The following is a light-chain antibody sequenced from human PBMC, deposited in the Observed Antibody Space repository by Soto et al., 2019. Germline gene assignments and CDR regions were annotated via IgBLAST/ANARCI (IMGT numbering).Light chain of an antibody. V-gene: IGLV2-14*03. CDR2: DVS. J-gene: IGLJ1*01. CDR3: SSYTSSNTEV. CDR1: SSDVGGYNY. Sequence: QSVLSQPASVSGSPGQSITISCTGNSSDVGGYNYVSWYQHHPGKAPKLMIYDVSTRPSGVSNRFSGSKSGNTASLTISGLQAEDEADYYCSSYTSSNTEVFGTGTKVTVL.